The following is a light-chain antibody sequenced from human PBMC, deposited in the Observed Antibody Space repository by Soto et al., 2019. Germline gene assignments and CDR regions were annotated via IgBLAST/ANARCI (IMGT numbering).Light chain of an antibody. CDR2: EVS. J-gene: IGLJ1*01. CDR1: SSDVGGYNY. CDR3: STYAGSKGV. V-gene: IGLV2-8*01. Sequence: QSVLTQPPSASGSPGQSVTISCTGTSSDVGGYNYVSWYQQHPGKAPKLMIYEVSKRPSGVPDRFSGSKSGNTASLTVSGLQAEDEADYYCSTYAGSKGVFGNGTKVTVL.